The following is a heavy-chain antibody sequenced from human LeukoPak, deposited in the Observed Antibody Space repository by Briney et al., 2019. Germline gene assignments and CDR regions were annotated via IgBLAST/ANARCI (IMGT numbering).Heavy chain of an antibody. J-gene: IGHJ4*02. CDR3: ARRGYSYGTMYYFDY. CDR1: GGSISSYY. D-gene: IGHD5-18*01. CDR2: IYYSGST. V-gene: IGHV4-59*08. Sequence: SETLYLTCVSPGGSISSYYWSWIRQPPWKGLQWSGYIYYSGSTNYNPSLKSQVTISVDTSKNQCSLKLSSVTAADTAVYYCARRGYSYGTMYYFDYWGQGTLVTVSS.